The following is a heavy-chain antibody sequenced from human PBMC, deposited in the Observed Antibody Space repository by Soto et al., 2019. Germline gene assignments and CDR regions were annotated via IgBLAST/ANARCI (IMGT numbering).Heavy chain of an antibody. CDR1: GYTFTSYG. Sequence: GASVKVSCKASGYTFTSYGISWVRQAPGQGLEWMGWISAYNGNTNYAQKLQGRVTMTTDTSTSTAYMELRSLRSDDTAVYYCASRHVGSTGATMVRGPGDYYYMDVWGKGTTVTVSS. J-gene: IGHJ6*03. CDR2: ISAYNGNT. CDR3: ASRHVGSTGATMVRGPGDYYYMDV. D-gene: IGHD3-10*01. V-gene: IGHV1-18*01.